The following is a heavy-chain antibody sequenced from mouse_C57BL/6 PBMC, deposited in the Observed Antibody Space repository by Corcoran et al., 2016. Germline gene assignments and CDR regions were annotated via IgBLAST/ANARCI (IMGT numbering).Heavy chain of an antibody. CDR3: ARWNSNYGYWYFDV. Sequence: QVQLQQSGAELVKPGASVKISCKAYGYAFSSYWMNWVKQRPGKGLEWIGQIYPGDGDTNYNGKFKGKATLTADKSSSTAYMQLSSLTSEDSAVYFYARWNSNYGYWYFDVWGTGTTVTVSS. CDR1: GYAFSSYW. J-gene: IGHJ1*03. D-gene: IGHD2-5*01. V-gene: IGHV1-80*01. CDR2: IYPGDGDT.